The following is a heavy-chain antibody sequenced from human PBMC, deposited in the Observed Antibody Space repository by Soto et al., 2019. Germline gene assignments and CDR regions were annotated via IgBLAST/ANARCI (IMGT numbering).Heavy chain of an antibody. D-gene: IGHD3-16*01. V-gene: IGHV1-69*02. CDR2: IIPILGIA. J-gene: IGHJ4*02. CDR1: GGTFSSYT. CDR3: ARSFSRGGGYYFDY. Sequence: QVQLVQSGAEVKKPGSSVKVSCKASGGTFSSYTISWVRQAPGQGLEWMGRIIPILGIANYAQKFQGRVTITADKSTSTAYMELSSLRSEDTAVYYCARSFSRGGGYYFDYWGQGTLVTVSS.